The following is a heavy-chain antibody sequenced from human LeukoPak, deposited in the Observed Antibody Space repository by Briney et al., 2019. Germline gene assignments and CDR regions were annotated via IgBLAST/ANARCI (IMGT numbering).Heavy chain of an antibody. CDR3: AREVVVPAAIRGGDYYYYGMDV. V-gene: IGHV3-23*01. D-gene: IGHD2-2*01. J-gene: IGHJ6*02. Sequence: GGSLRLSCAASGFTFSSDAMSWVRQAPGKGLEWVSGISGSAYSTYYADSVKGRFTISGDNSKNTLYLQMNSLRAEDTAVYYCAREVVVPAAIRGGDYYYYGMDVWGQGTTVTVSS. CDR2: ISGSAYST. CDR1: GFTFSSDA.